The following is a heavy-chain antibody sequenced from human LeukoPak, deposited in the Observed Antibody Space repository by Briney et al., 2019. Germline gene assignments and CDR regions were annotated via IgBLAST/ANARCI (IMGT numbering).Heavy chain of an antibody. J-gene: IGHJ4*02. V-gene: IGHV3-48*01. CDR1: GITFSTYS. CDR3: VTDPSVAAPASH. D-gene: IGHD6-19*01. CDR2: ISSGSRTI. Sequence: QPGRSLRLSCAASGITFSTYSMNWVRQAPGRGLEWISYISSGSRTIHYADSVKGRFTISRDNAKNSLYLLMNSLRAEDTAMYYCVTDPSVAAPASHWGQGTLVTVSS.